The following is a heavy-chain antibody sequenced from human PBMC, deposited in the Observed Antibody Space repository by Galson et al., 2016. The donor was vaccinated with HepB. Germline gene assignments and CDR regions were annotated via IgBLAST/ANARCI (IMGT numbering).Heavy chain of an antibody. CDR2: IRDSDGST. D-gene: IGHD3-16*01. V-gene: IGHV3-23*01. Sequence: SLRLSCADSGFTFSNAWMSWVRQAPGKGLEWVAAIRDSDGSTHFGDSAKGRFTISRDKNTVYLHMHSMTGEDTAVYYCGRIPWGSSRHRLWGQGTMVTVSP. CDR3: GRIPWGSSRHRL. CDR1: GFTFSNAW. J-gene: IGHJ3*01.